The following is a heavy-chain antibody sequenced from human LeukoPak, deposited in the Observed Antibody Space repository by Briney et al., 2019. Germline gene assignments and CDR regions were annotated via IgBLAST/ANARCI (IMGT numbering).Heavy chain of an antibody. CDR2: ISSLSSYT. CDR3: ARSRGAGPGAYFDY. Sequence: GGSLRLSCAASGFTFSDYYMSWIRQAPGKGLEWVSYISSLSSYTNYADSVKGRFTISRDNAKNSLYLQMNSLRAEDTAVYYCARSRGAGPGAYFDYWGQGTLITVSS. D-gene: IGHD6-19*01. CDR1: GFTFSDYY. V-gene: IGHV3-11*03. J-gene: IGHJ4*02.